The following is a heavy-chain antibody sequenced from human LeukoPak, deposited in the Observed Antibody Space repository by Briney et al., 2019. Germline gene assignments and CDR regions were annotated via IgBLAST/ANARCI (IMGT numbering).Heavy chain of an antibody. J-gene: IGHJ4*02. D-gene: IGHD2-2*01. Sequence: GGSLRLSCAASGFTFSSYSMNWVRQAPGKGLEWVSSISSSSSYIYYADSVKGRFTISRDNAKNSLYLQMNSLRAEDTAVYYCAMGAFCSSTSCPPDYWGQGTLVTVSS. CDR3: AMGAFCSSTSCPPDY. V-gene: IGHV3-21*01. CDR1: GFTFSSYS. CDR2: ISSSSSYI.